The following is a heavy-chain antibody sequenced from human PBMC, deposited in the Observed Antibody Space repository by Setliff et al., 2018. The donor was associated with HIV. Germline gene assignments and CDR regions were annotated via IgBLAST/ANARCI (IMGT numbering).Heavy chain of an antibody. CDR1: GFTFSSYS. J-gene: IGHJ5*02. CDR3: ARDSRADILTGYYRGCFDP. Sequence: LRLSCAASGFTFSSYSMSWVRQAPGKGLEWVSSITGNSDYIYYGDSVKGRFTISRDNAKNSLYLQMNSLRAEDTAVYYCARDSRADILTGYYRGCFDPWGQGTQVTVSS. D-gene: IGHD3-9*01. V-gene: IGHV3-21*04. CDR2: ITGNSDYI.